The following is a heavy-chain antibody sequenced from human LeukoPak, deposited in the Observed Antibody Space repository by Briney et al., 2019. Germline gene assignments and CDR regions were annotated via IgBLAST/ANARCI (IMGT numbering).Heavy chain of an antibody. CDR3: ARGAAYYYDSSGYYWFDP. D-gene: IGHD3-22*01. CDR1: GGSFSGYY. J-gene: IGHJ5*02. V-gene: IGHV4-34*01. CDR2: INHSGST. Sequence: SETLSLTCAVYGGSFSGYYWSWIRQPPGKGLEWIGEINHSGSTNYNPSLKSRVTISVDTSKNQFSLKLSSVTAADTAVYHCARGAAYYYDSSGYYWFDPWGQGTLVTVSS.